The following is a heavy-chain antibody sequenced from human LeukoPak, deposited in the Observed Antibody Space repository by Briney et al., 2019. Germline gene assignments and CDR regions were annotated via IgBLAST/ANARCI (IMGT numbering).Heavy chain of an antibody. J-gene: IGHJ5*02. D-gene: IGHD6-13*01. Sequence: PSETLSLTCTVSGGSISSYYWSWIRQPPGKGLEWIGYIYYSGSTNYNPSLKSRVTISVDTSKNQFSLKLSSVTAADTAVYYCARRIDSSSWSPGGRWFDPWGQGTLVTVSS. V-gene: IGHV4-59*01. CDR3: ARRIDSSSWSPGGRWFDP. CDR2: IYYSGST. CDR1: GGSISSYY.